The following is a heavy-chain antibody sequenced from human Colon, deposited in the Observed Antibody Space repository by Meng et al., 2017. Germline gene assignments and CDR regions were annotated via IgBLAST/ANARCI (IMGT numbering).Heavy chain of an antibody. CDR2: IRSTTDGETT. J-gene: IGHJ4*02. V-gene: IGHV3-15*01. CDR1: GFTFSHAG. Sequence: GGSLRLSCAASGFTFSHAGMAWVRQVRGKGLEWVGRIRSTTDGETTEYATPVRGRFTISSDDSKNTLYLQMNSLKTEDTAVYYCTTSVRAYNYDSAGLHYWGQGTSVTVSS. CDR3: TTSVRAYNYDSAGLHY. D-gene: IGHD3-22*01.